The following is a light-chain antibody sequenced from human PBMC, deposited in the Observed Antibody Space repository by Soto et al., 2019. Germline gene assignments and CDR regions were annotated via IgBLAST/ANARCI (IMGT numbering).Light chain of an antibody. V-gene: IGKV1-9*01. CDR2: TAS. Sequence: DIQLTQSPSFLSASVGDRVTITCRASQGISKYLGWYQQKPGKAPNLLIYTASTLQSGVPSRFSGSGSGTEFTLTISSLQPEDFATYYCQQFDTYPVTFGQGTRLEIK. CDR1: QGISKY. CDR3: QQFDTYPVT. J-gene: IGKJ5*01.